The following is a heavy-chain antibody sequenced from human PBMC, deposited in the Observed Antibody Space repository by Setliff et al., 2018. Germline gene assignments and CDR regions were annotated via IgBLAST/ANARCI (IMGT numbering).Heavy chain of an antibody. CDR3: ASSVLQFLEWFKVPGWDYYGMDV. D-gene: IGHD3-3*01. J-gene: IGHJ6*02. CDR1: GFTFSSYA. V-gene: IGHV3-66*01. CDR2: IYSGGST. Sequence: QAGGSLRLSCAASGFTFSSYAMTWVRQAPGKGLEWVSVIYSGGSTYYADSVKGRFTISRDNSKNTLYLQMNSLRAEDTAVYYCASSVLQFLEWFKVPGWDYYGMDVWGQGTTVTVSS.